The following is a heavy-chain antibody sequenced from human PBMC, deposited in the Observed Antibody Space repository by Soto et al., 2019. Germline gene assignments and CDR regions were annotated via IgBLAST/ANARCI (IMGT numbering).Heavy chain of an antibody. D-gene: IGHD3-22*01. CDR3: TTDPRYYYDSSGTLYYFDY. J-gene: IGHJ4*02. CDR2: IKSKTDGGTT. CDR1: GFTFSNAW. Sequence: GGSLRLSCAASGFTFSNAWMNWVRQAPGKGLEWVGRIKSKTDGGTTDYAAPVKGRFTISRDGSKNTLYLQMNSLKTEDTAVYYCTTDPRYYYDSSGTLYYFDYWGQGTLVTVSS. V-gene: IGHV3-15*07.